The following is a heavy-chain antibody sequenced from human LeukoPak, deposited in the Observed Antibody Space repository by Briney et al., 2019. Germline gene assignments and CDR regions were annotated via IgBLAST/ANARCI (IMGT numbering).Heavy chain of an antibody. CDR2: INPSGGSSGAT. V-gene: IGHV1-46*01. D-gene: IGHD2-2*01. Sequence: ASVKVSCKTSGYTFSSHYWHWVRQAPGQGLEWIGIINPSGGSSGATTYAQKFRGRVSMTRDMSTNTVYMEMGSLRSEDTAVYYCAREHATSALDHWGQGTLVTVSS. CDR1: GYTFSSHY. CDR3: AREHATSALDH. J-gene: IGHJ5*02.